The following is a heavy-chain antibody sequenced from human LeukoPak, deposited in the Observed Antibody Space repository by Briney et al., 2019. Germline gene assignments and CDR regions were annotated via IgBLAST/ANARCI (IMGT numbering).Heavy chain of an antibody. Sequence: GGSLRLSCAASGFTFSSYWMSWVRQAPGKGLEWVANIKQDGSEKYYVDSVKGRFTISRDNAKNSLYLQMNSLRAEDTAVYYCASNDDVTFGGVILPEDYWGQGTLVTVSS. J-gene: IGHJ4*02. CDR1: GFTFSSYW. V-gene: IGHV3-7*01. CDR3: ASNDDVTFGGVILPEDY. D-gene: IGHD3-16*02. CDR2: IKQDGSEK.